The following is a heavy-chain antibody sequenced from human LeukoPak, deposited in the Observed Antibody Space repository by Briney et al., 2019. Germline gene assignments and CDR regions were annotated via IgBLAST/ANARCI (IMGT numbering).Heavy chain of an antibody. CDR3: AREVVLGGSYVDY. J-gene: IGHJ4*02. CDR2: ISSSGSTI. V-gene: IGHV3-48*04. Sequence: PGGSLRLSCAASGFTFSSYSMNWVRQAPGKGLEWVSYISSSGSTIYYADSVKGRFTISRDNAKNSLYLQMNSLRAEDTAVYYCAREVVLGGSYVDYWGQGTLVTVSS. CDR1: GFTFSSYS. D-gene: IGHD1-26*01.